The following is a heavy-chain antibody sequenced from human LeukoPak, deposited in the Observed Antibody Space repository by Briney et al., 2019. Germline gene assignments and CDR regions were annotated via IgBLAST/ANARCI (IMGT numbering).Heavy chain of an antibody. CDR2: INTGGTST. D-gene: IGHD4-11*01. Sequence: GGSLRLSCTASGFTFSNYWMHWVRQVPGKGLVWVSRINTGGTSTTYADSVKGRFTISRDNAKNTLYLQMNSLRVEDTAVYYCARSNQADDYWGQGTLVTVSS. V-gene: IGHV3-74*01. J-gene: IGHJ4*02. CDR3: ARSNQADDY. CDR1: GFTFSNYW.